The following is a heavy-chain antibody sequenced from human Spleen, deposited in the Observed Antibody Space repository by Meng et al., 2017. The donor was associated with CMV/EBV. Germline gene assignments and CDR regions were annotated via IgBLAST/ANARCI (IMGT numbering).Heavy chain of an antibody. D-gene: IGHD3/OR15-3a*01. CDR2: IYHSGST. V-gene: IGHV4-39*07. J-gene: IGHJ6*02. CDR1: GGSIRRNNYY. CDR3: VRDWPSGFWTGYSFAGYNHTYDMDV. Sequence: SETLSLTCTVSGGSIRRNNYYWGWIRQPPGKGLEWLGSIYHSGSTYYNPSLKSRVTIAVDTSKNQFSLKLSPVTAADTAVYYCVRDWPSGFWTGYSFAGYNHTYDMDVWGQGTTVTVSS.